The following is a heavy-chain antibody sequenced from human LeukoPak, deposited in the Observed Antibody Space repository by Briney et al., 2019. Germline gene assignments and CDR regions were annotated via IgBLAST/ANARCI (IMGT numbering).Heavy chain of an antibody. D-gene: IGHD2-2*01. J-gene: IGHJ5*01. Sequence: GGSLRLSCLASGITFSSSSISWVRQAPGKGLELVSAISPVDYTAYYADSVKGRFTVSRDNSKNTLYLQVNSLRDEETAVYYCAKDRHAPGRYCSSTSCFPFDSWGQGTLVTVSS. CDR3: AKDRHAPGRYCSSTSCFPFDS. CDR1: GITFSSSS. CDR2: ISPVDYTA. V-gene: IGHV3-23*01.